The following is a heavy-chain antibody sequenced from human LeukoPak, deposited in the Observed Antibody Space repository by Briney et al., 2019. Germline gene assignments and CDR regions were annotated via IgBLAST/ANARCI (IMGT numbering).Heavy chain of an antibody. CDR2: ISSSSSYI. D-gene: IGHD6-6*01. Sequence: GRSLRLSCAASGFTFSSYSMNWVRQAPGKGLEWVSSISSSSSYIYYADSVKGRFTISRDNAKNSLYLQMNSLRAEDTAVYYCARDLVPYSSSSTLDYWGQGTLVTVSS. J-gene: IGHJ4*02. CDR3: ARDLVPYSSSSTLDY. CDR1: GFTFSSYS. V-gene: IGHV3-21*01.